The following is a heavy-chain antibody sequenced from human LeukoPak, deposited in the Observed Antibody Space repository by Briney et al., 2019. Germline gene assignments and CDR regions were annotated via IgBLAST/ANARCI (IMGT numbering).Heavy chain of an antibody. CDR3: ARFGGYGRNYYYYGMDV. Sequence: GPVKVSCKAFGYTFTSYYMHWVRQAPGQGLEWMGIINPSGGSTSYAQKFQGRVTMTRDTSTSTVYMELSSLRSEDTAVYYCARFGGYGRNYYYYGMDVWGQGTTVTVSS. V-gene: IGHV1-46*01. CDR1: GYTFTSYY. D-gene: IGHD5-12*01. CDR2: INPSGGST. J-gene: IGHJ6*02.